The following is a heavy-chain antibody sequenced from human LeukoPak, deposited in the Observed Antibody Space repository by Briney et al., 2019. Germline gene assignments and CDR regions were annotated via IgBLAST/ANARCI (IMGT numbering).Heavy chain of an antibody. J-gene: IGHJ4*02. Sequence: GGSLRLSCTASGFTFSDYWMTWVRQAPGKVPEWVANIKQDGSQSYYVDSVRGRFTISRDNAKNSLFQQINGLRAEDTAVYYCARRGGSSSRRSPIDYWGQGTLVTVSS. CDR2: IKQDGSQS. D-gene: IGHD6-6*01. V-gene: IGHV3-7*01. CDR1: GFTFSDYW. CDR3: ARRGGSSSRRSPIDY.